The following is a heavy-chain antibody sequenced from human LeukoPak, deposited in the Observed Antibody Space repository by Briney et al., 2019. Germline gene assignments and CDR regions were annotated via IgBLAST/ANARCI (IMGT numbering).Heavy chain of an antibody. CDR3: ARGQYSSSWYISYYYYYGMDV. CDR2: IGTAGDT. CDR1: GNYW. D-gene: IGHD6-13*01. Sequence: GGSLRLSCAASGNYWMHWVRQATGKGLEWVSAIGTAGDTYYPGSVKGRFTISRENAKNSLYLQMNSLRAEDTAVYYCARGQYSSSWYISYYYYYGMDVWGQGTTVTVSS. V-gene: IGHV3-13*01. J-gene: IGHJ6*02.